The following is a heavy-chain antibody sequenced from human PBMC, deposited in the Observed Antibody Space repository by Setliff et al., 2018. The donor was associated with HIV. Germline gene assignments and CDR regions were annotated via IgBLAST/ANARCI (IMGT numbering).Heavy chain of an antibody. CDR2: IKSRTDGGTT. D-gene: IGHD5-12*01. V-gene: IGHV3-15*01. CDR1: GFTFHNVW. Sequence: GGSLRLSCAASGFTFHNVWMHWVRQAPGKGLEWVGRIKSRTDGGTTDYSAPVKGRFTISRDDSKNTLYLVMNGLKTEDIALYYCTTEKRGSGAYNFDHWGQGTLVTVSS. J-gene: IGHJ4*02. CDR3: TTEKRGSGAYNFDH.